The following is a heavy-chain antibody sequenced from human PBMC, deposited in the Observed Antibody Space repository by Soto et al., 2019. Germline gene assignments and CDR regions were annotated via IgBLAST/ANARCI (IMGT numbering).Heavy chain of an antibody. J-gene: IGHJ5*02. V-gene: IGHV1-2*04. CDR1: GYTFTSYG. CDR3: ASSASIGTNWFDP. D-gene: IGHD3-10*01. CDR2: INPNSGGT. Sequence: ASVKVSCEASGYTFTSYGISWVRQAPGQGLEWMGWINPNSGGTNYAQKFQGWVTMTRDTSISTAYMELSRLRSDDTAVYYCASSASIGTNWFDPWGQGTLVTVSS.